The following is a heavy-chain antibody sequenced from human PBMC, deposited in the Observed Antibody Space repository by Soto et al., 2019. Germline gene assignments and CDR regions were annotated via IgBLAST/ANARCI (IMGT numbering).Heavy chain of an antibody. CDR3: ARDKTAGLFGY. J-gene: IGHJ4*02. CDR2: INHSGST. CDR1: GGSFSGYY. V-gene: IGHV4-34*01. Sequence: QVQLQQWGAGLLKPSETLSLTCAVYGGSFSGYYWTWIRQPPGTGLEWIGEINHSGSTNYNPSVRWRVTISVDTCKNRFSLRLTSVTAADTGVFYCARDKTAGLFGYWGQGTLVTVSA. D-gene: IGHD3-16*01.